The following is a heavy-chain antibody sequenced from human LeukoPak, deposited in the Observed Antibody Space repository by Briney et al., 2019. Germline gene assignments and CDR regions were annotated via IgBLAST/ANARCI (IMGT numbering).Heavy chain of an antibody. CDR3: ARGREEPADILTGYPHYYYYGMDV. CDR2: IYYSGST. J-gene: IGHJ6*02. V-gene: IGHV4-39*07. CDR1: GGSIGSSDHY. D-gene: IGHD3-9*01. Sequence: PSETLSLTCTVSGGSIGSSDHYWGWLRQSPGKGLEWIGSIYYSGSTYYNPSLKSRVTISVDTSKNQFSLKLSSVTAADTAVYYCARGREEPADILTGYPHYYYYGMDVWGQGTTVTVSS.